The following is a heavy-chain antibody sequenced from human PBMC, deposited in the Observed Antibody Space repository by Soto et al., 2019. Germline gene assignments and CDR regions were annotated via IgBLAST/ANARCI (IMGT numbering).Heavy chain of an antibody. Sequence: PSETLSLTCTVSGGSISSYYWSWIRQPPGKGLEWIGEINHSGSTNYNPSLKSRVTISVDTSKNQFSLKLSSVTAADTAVYYCARMGTWIQLWSLDYWGQGTLVTVSS. CDR1: GGSISSYY. V-gene: IGHV4-34*01. CDR2: INHSGST. CDR3: ARMGTWIQLWSLDY. D-gene: IGHD5-18*01. J-gene: IGHJ4*02.